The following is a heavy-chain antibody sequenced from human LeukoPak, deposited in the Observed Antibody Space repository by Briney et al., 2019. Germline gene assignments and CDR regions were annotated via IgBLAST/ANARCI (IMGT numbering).Heavy chain of an antibody. CDR3: ARVQSFDWLLPDAFDI. CDR2: ILSDGSKE. CDR1: GFTFSSYG. J-gene: IGHJ3*02. V-gene: IGHV3-33*01. D-gene: IGHD3-9*01. Sequence: GGSLRLSCAASGFTFSSYGMHWVRQAPGKGLEWVAVILSDGSKEFYTDSVKGRFTISRDNSKNTLYLQMNSLRAEDTAVYYCARVQSFDWLLPDAFDIWGQGTMVTVSS.